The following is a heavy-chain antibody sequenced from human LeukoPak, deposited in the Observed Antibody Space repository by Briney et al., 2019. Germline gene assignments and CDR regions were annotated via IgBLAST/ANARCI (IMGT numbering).Heavy chain of an antibody. J-gene: IGHJ5*02. CDR2: IYYSGST. V-gene: IGHV4-59*01. CDR3: ARRRGGDYNWFDP. CDR1: GGSISSYY. Sequence: SETLSLTCTVSGGSISSYYWSWIRQPPGKGLEWIGYIYYSGSTNYNPSLKSRVTISVDTSKNQFSLKLSSVTAADTAVYYCARRRGGDYNWFDPGGQGPLVTVSS. D-gene: IGHD3-10*01.